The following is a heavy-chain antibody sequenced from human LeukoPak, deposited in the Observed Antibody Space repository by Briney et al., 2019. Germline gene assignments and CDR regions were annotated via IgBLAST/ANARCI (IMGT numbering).Heavy chain of an antibody. Sequence: GGSLRLSCAASGFTFSSYLMHWVPQAPGKGLVWVSRINSDGSSTSYADSVKGRFTISRDNAKNTLYLQMNSLRAEDTAVYYCARGYYHYGSGTYDWGQGTMVTVSS. CDR3: ARGYYHYGSGTYD. CDR1: GFTFSSYL. J-gene: IGHJ4*02. CDR2: INSDGSST. V-gene: IGHV3-74*01. D-gene: IGHD3-10*01.